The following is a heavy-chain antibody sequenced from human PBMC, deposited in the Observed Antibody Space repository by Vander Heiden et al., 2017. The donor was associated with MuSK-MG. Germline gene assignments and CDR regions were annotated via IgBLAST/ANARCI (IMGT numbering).Heavy chain of an antibody. V-gene: IGHV3-23*01. CDR1: GFTFSHYA. J-gene: IGHJ6*02. CDR2: ISDSGGST. Sequence: EVQLLESGGGLVQPGGSLRLSCAASGFTFSHYAMSWVRQAPGKGLEWVSAISDSGGSTYYADSVKGRVTISRDNSKNTLYLQMNSLRAEDTAIYYCAKSWLAGASDYYYGMDVWGQGTTVTVSS. D-gene: IGHD6-19*01. CDR3: AKSWLAGASDYYYGMDV.